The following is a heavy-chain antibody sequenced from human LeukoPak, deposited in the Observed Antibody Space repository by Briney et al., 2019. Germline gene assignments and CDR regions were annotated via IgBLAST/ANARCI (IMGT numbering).Heavy chain of an antibody. V-gene: IGHV3-53*01. CDR3: AKDPYYPSFYNYFMGV. Sequence: QPGGSLRLSCAASGFTVSSNYMSWVRQAPGKGLEWVSVIYSGGSTYYADSVKGRFTISRDNSRKTLYLQMNSLRVDDSAVYYCAKDPYYPSFYNYFMGVWGKGTTVIVSS. J-gene: IGHJ6*03. CDR2: IYSGGST. CDR1: GFTVSSNY. D-gene: IGHD3-10*01.